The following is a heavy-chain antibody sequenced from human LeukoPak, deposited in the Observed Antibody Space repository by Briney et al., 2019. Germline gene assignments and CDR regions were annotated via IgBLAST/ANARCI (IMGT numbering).Heavy chain of an antibody. CDR2: ISYDGNNK. D-gene: IGHD6-13*01. CDR1: GFTFSDYA. CDR3: ARDKFIAAAATFGDY. V-gene: IGHV3-30-3*01. Sequence: GRSLRLSCAASGFTFSDYAMHWVRQAPGKGLGWVAVISYDGNNKYYADSVKGRFTISRDNSKNTLYLQMNSLRADDTAVYYCARDKFIAAAATFGDYWGQGTLVTVSS. J-gene: IGHJ4*02.